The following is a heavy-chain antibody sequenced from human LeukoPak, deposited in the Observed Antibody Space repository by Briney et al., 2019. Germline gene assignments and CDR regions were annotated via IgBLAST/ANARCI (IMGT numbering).Heavy chain of an antibody. V-gene: IGHV6-1*01. D-gene: IGHD6-19*01. Sequence: SQTLSLTCAISGDSVSSNSAAWHWIRQSPSTGLEWLGRTYYRSKWYNDYAVSVKSRITINPDTSKNQFSLQLNSVTPEDTAVYYCARVWMAVAGGFDYWGQGTLVTVSS. CDR3: ARVWMAVAGGFDY. CDR1: GDSVSSNSAA. CDR2: TYYRSKWYN. J-gene: IGHJ4*02.